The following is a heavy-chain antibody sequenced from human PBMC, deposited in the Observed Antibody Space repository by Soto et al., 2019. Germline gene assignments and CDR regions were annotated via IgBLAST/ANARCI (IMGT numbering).Heavy chain of an antibody. D-gene: IGHD6-19*01. CDR1: SGSINSYY. V-gene: IGHV4-59*08. Sequence: PSETLSLTCTVSSGSINSYYWSWIRQPPGEGLEWIGYIYSSGSTNYNPSLKSRVSMSVDTSKNQFSLKLSSVTAADAAVYYCARLQDTSGWNFFDFWGQGALVTVS. J-gene: IGHJ4*02. CDR3: ARLQDTSGWNFFDF. CDR2: IYSSGST.